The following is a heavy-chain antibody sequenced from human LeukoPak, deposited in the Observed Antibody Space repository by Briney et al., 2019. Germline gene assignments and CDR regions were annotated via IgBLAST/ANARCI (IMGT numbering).Heavy chain of an antibody. CDR3: ARHPHLYYYDSLNRAFDI. CDR1: GGSFSGYY. Sequence: SETLSLTCAVYGGSFSGYYWSWIRQPPGKGLEWIGEINHSGSTNYNPSLKSRVTISVDTSKNQFSLKLSSVTAADTAVYYCARHPHLYYYDSLNRAFDIWGQGTMVTVSS. CDR2: INHSGST. V-gene: IGHV4-34*01. D-gene: IGHD3-22*01. J-gene: IGHJ3*02.